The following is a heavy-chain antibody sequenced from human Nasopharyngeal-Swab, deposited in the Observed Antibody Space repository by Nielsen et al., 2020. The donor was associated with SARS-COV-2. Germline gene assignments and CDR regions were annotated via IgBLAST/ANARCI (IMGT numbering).Heavy chain of an antibody. J-gene: IGHJ6*02. CDR3: AKDTRDLDIGVGYYYYYGMDF. Sequence: WVRQAPGQGLEWMGIINPGGGSARYSQNFQGRVTMTRDTSTNTVYMELYSLTSEDTAVYYCAKDTRDLDIGVGYYYYYGMDFWGQGTTVTRLL. CDR2: INPGGGSA. D-gene: IGHD2-2*03. V-gene: IGHV1-46*01.